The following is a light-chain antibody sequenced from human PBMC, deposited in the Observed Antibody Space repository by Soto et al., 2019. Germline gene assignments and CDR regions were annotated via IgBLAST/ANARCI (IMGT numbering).Light chain of an antibody. V-gene: IGKV3-11*01. CDR1: QSVSSY. CDR2: DAS. CDR3: QQRINWPLT. J-gene: IGKJ4*01. Sequence: EIVLTQSPATLSLSPGERATLSCRASQSVSSYLAWYQQKPGQAPSLLIYDASNRATGIPARFSGSGSGTDFTLTISSLEPEDFAFYYCQQRINWPLTFGGGTKVDIK.